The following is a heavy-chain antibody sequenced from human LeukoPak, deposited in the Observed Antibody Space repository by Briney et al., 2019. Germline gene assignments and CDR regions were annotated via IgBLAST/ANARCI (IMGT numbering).Heavy chain of an antibody. J-gene: IGHJ4*02. Sequence: ASVKVSCKASGYTFTSYGISWVRQAPGQGLEWMGWINTNTGNPTYAQGFTGRFVFSLDTSVSTAYLQISSLKAEDTAVYYCARARGDFWTRDYFDYWGQGTLVTVSS. D-gene: IGHD3/OR15-3a*01. CDR3: ARARGDFWTRDYFDY. CDR2: INTNTGNP. CDR1: GYTFTSYG. V-gene: IGHV7-4-1*02.